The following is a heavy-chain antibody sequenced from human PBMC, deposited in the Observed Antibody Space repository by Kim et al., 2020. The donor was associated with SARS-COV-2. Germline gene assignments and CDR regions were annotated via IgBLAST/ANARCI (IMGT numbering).Heavy chain of an antibody. CDR2: IYYSGST. D-gene: IGHD3-22*01. J-gene: IGHJ4*02. CDR1: GGSISSYY. V-gene: IGHV4-59*01. Sequence: SETLSLTCTVSGGSISSYYWSWIRQPPGKGLEWIGYIYYSGSTNYNPSLKSRVTISVDTSKNQFSLKLSSVTAADTAVYYCARGMYYYDSSGYYISMGTAYYFDYWGQGTLVTVSS. CDR3: ARGMYYYDSSGYYISMGTAYYFDY.